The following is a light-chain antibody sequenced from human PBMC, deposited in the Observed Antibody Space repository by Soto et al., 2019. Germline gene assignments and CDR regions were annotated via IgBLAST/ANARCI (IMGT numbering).Light chain of an antibody. CDR3: QHYGTSLYT. CDR1: QSVSSNY. Sequence: EVVLTQSPGTLSLSPGERATLSCRASQSVSSNYLAWYQQKPGLAPRLLIYGASSRATGIPDRFSGSGSGTEFTLTISRLEPVDFAVYYCQHYGTSLYTFGQGTKLEIK. V-gene: IGKV3-20*01. CDR2: GAS. J-gene: IGKJ2*01.